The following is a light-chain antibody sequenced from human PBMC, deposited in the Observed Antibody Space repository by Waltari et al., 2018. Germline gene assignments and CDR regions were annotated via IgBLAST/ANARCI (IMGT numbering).Light chain of an antibody. J-gene: IGKJ1*01. CDR3: QVRTNWLWT. CDR1: QNVTNN. V-gene: IGKV3-15*01. Sequence: EVVVTQSPATLSLSPGERVSLSCRASQNVTNNFAWFQQRPGQAPRLIIYNASTRATNIPARFSGSWSGTEFTLTSNSLQPEDLAIYYCQVRTNWLWTFGQGTKV. CDR2: NAS.